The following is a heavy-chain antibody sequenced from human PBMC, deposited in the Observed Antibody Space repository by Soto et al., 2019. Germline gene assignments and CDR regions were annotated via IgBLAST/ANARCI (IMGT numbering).Heavy chain of an antibody. CDR1: GFTFSGFG. V-gene: IGHV3-33*01. CDR3: AFGNLSYYFDF. CDR2: IWYDGSDK. Sequence: GGSLRLSCAASGFTFSGFGMHWVRQAPGKGLEWVAIIWYDGSDKYYADSVKGRFTISRDNSKNTLYLQMNSLRAEDTAVYHCAFGNLSYYFDFWGQGXPVTVSS. D-gene: IGHD3-16*01. J-gene: IGHJ4*02.